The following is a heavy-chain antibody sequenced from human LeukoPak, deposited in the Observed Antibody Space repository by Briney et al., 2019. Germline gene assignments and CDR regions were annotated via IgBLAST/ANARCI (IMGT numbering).Heavy chain of an antibody. D-gene: IGHD7-27*01. CDR2: ISSSTSYI. CDR1: GFTFSSYS. V-gene: IGHV3-21*01. Sequence: PGGSLRLSCAASGFTFSSYSMNWVRQAPGKGLEWVSSISSSTSYIYYADSVKGRFTISRDNAKNSLYLEMNSLRDEDTAVYYCARDDNWGFDYWGQGTPVTVSS. J-gene: IGHJ4*02. CDR3: ARDDNWGFDY.